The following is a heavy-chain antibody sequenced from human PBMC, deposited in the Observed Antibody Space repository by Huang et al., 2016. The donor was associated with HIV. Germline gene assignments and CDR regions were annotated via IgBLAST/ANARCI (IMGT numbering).Heavy chain of an antibody. CDR3: ARGGGIQLWLLGYYYMDV. J-gene: IGHJ6*03. CDR2: LSVYKGNT. V-gene: IGHV1-18*01. CDR1: GYTFSSFG. Sequence: QVQLVQSGAEVKKPGASVKVSCKASGYTFSSFGISWVRQAPGQGLEWVGWLSVYKGNTKFAQKFQGRLTMTADTSTSTAYMELRSLRSDDTAVYYCARGGGIQLWLLGYYYMDVWGNGTTVTVSS. D-gene: IGHD5-18*01.